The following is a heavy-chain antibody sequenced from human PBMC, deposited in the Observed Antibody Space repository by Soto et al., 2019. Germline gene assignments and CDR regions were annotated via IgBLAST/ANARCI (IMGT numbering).Heavy chain of an antibody. J-gene: IGHJ4*02. D-gene: IGHD6-13*01. Sequence: PSETLSLTCFVSGGSVTSHHWSWIRQFPGQGLEWIGYVYNSGSTNYNPSLKSRVTISEDTSKSQFSLKVNSMTAADTDVYYCARYRREAVAGYTLDNWGQGILVTVSS. V-gene: IGHV4-59*02. CDR3: ARYRREAVAGYTLDN. CDR2: VYNSGST. CDR1: GGSVTSHH.